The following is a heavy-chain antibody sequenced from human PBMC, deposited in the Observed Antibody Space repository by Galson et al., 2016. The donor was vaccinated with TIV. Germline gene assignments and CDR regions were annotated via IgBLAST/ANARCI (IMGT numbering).Heavy chain of an antibody. D-gene: IGHD3-3*01. J-gene: IGHJ3*02. V-gene: IGHV1-69*05. CDR1: GGSFTNHA. CDR2: TIIILGTP. Sequence: SVKVSCKASGGSFTNHAIRWVRQVPGQGLEWMGGTIIILGTPNYAQRFQGRVTITTDESTTTAYMELSSLRSEDTAVYYCAIRWTYHWSGDTFDIWGQGKMVTVSS. CDR3: AIRWTYHWSGDTFDI.